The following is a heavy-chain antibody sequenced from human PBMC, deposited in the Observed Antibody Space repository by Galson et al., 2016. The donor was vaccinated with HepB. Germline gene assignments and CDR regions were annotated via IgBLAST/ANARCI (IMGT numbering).Heavy chain of an antibody. D-gene: IGHD6-25*01. V-gene: IGHV5-51*01. CDR2: IYPSDSDA. CDR3: SGHWGPYSSGAVDL. J-gene: IGHJ3*01. CDR1: GYSFTTYW. Sequence: QSGAEVKKPGESLKISCKGSGYSFTTYWIGWVRQMPGKGLEWMGIIYPSDSDARYSPSFQGQVTISVDKSISTAYLQWSSLKASDTAMYYCSGHWGPYSSGAVDLWGQGTMVTVSS.